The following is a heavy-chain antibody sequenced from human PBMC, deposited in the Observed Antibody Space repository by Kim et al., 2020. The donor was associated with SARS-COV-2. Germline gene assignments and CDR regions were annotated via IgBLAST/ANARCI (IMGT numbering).Heavy chain of an antibody. CDR2: IYYSGST. CDR1: GGSITSGSYY. Sequence: SETLSLTCTVSGGSITSGSYYWGWIRQPPGKGLEWIGTIYYSGSTYYNPSLKSRVTISVDTSKNQFSLNLSSVTAADTAVYYCARHESGSYHEVDYWGQG. CDR3: ARHESGSYHEVDY. V-gene: IGHV4-39*01. J-gene: IGHJ4*02. D-gene: IGHD1-26*01.